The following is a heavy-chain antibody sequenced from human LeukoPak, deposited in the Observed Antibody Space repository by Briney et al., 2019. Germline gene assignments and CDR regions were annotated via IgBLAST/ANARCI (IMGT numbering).Heavy chain of an antibody. J-gene: IGHJ4*02. V-gene: IGHV3-7*03. D-gene: IGHD2-15*01. CDR2: IKQDGSEK. CDR3: ARDYCSGGSCLYDY. CDR1: GFTFSSYW. Sequence: PGGSLRRSCAASGFTFSSYWMSWVRQAPGKGREWVANIKQDGSEKYYVDSVKGRFTISRDNAKNSLYLQMNSLRAEDTAVYYCARDYCSGGSCLYDYWGQGTLVTVSS.